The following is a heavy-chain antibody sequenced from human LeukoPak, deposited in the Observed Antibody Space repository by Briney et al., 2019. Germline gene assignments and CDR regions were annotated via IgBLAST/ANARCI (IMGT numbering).Heavy chain of an antibody. Sequence: PGGSLRLSCAASGFTFSSYDMGWVRQAPGKGLEWVSAISDSGTRTCYADSVRGRFTISRDKFKNTLYLHMNSLRAEDTAVYYCAKDSRRTSGWYYFDYWGQGTLVTVSS. CDR1: GFTFSSYD. D-gene: IGHD6-19*01. CDR2: ISDSGTRT. J-gene: IGHJ4*02. CDR3: AKDSRRTSGWYYFDY. V-gene: IGHV3-23*01.